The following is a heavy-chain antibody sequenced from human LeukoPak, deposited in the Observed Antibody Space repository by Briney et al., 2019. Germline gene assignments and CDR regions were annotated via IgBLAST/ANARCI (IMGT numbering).Heavy chain of an antibody. V-gene: IGHV3-74*01. CDR2: INSGGSGT. Sequence: GGSLRLSCAASGFAFSSNWMHWVRQTPGKGLVWVSRINSGGSGTSYADSVEGRFTISRDNSKNMLYLQMNSLRAEDTAVYYCAKTLGYSGYFSPWGQGTLVTVSS. J-gene: IGHJ5*02. CDR1: GFAFSSNW. D-gene: IGHD3-22*01. CDR3: AKTLGYSGYFSP.